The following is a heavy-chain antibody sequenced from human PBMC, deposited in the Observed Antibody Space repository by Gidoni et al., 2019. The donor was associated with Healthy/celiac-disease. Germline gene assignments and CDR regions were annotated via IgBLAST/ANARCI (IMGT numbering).Heavy chain of an antibody. CDR1: GFTFSSYA. D-gene: IGHD3-22*01. CDR3: ATLLPPYSY. V-gene: IGHV3-23*01. CDR2: IIFSVGST. Sequence: EVQLLESGGGLVQPGGSLRLSCAASGFTFSSYAMSWVLQAPGKGLGWVASIIFSVGSTYYEDSGKVRFTISRDNPKNTLYLQMNSLRAEDTAVYYCATLLPPYSYWGQGTLVTVSS. J-gene: IGHJ4*02.